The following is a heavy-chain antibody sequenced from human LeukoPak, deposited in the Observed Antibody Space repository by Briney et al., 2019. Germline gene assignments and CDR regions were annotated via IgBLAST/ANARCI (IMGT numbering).Heavy chain of an antibody. J-gene: IGHJ6*03. CDR1: DDSITMYY. Sequence: SGTLSLTCTVSDDSITMYYWTWIRQPPGKGLEWIGYVDHTGSTKFNPSLNGRVSISRDTSKNFFSLRLRSVTAADTAVYFCARGRVSSSTWYSTYYYFFYMDFWGKGTTVTVSS. D-gene: IGHD4-11*01. CDR2: VDHTGST. V-gene: IGHV4-59*13. CDR3: ARGRVSSSTWYSTYYYFFYMDF.